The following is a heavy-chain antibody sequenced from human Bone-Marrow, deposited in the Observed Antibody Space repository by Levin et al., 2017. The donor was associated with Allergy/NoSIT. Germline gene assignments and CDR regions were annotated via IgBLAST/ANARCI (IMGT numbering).Heavy chain of an antibody. CDR3: AKGRQWLAPFDY. D-gene: IGHD6-19*01. CDR1: GDSISNSAW. J-gene: IGHJ4*02. CDR2: VSQSGTS. V-gene: IGHV4/OR15-8*01. Sequence: MSSETLSLTCTVSGDSISNSAWWNWVRQPPEKGLEWVGEVSQSGTSNYNPSLGSRVTLSVDNSKNQFSLQLISVTAADTARYYCAKGRQWLAPFDYWGPGIQVTVSS.